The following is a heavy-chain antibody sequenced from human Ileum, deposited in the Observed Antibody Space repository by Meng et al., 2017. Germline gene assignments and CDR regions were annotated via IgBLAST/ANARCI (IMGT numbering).Heavy chain of an antibody. CDR3: ARDPGPTPVDAFDV. V-gene: IGHV3-23*01. CDR1: GVNFNAFG. Sequence: GWSLRLSCVASGVNFNAFGMSWVRQAPGKGLEWVSGISASGYTAYYTDSMKGRFTISRDNSKDTLYLQMYSLSPDDTAVYYCARDPGPTPVDAFDVWGQGTMVTVSS. CDR2: ISASGYTA. J-gene: IGHJ3*01.